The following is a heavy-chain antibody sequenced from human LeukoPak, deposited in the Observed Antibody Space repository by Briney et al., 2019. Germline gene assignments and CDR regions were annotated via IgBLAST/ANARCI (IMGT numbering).Heavy chain of an antibody. J-gene: IGHJ3*02. CDR3: AGDLTDYYDSSGRHDAFDI. CDR1: GGSISSGDYY. Sequence: SETLSLTCTVSGGSISSGDYYWSWIRQPPGKGLEWIGYIYYSGSTYYNPPLKSRVTISVDTSKNQFSLKLSSVTAADTAVYYCAGDLTDYYDSSGRHDAFDIWGQGTMVTVSS. D-gene: IGHD3-22*01. V-gene: IGHV4-30-4*01. CDR2: IYYSGST.